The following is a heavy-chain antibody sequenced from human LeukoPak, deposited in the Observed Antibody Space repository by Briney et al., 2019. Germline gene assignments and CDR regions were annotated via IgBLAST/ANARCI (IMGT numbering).Heavy chain of an antibody. CDR1: GFRFSNYA. V-gene: IGHV3-23*01. D-gene: IGHD5-12*01. Sequence: GGSLRLSCAASGFRFSNYAMSWVRQAPGKGLEGVSVIISSSGSTFYADSVKGRFTISRDNSKNTLYLQMNSLRDEDTAVYYCAKGGYDYVEIGYFDFWGQGTLVTVSS. CDR2: IISSSGST. J-gene: IGHJ4*02. CDR3: AKGGYDYVEIGYFDF.